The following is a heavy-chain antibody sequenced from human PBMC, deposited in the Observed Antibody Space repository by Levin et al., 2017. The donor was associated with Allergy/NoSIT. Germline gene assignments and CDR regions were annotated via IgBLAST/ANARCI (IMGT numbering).Heavy chain of an antibody. Sequence: SVKVSCEASGGTFNSYSISWMRQAPGQAFEWMGRIVPIVGIVNTAQKFQGRVTISADKSTSIAYMELSGLRSEDTAVYYCAREPDFHSDNTSPRMDVWGQGTTVTVSS. D-gene: IGHD3/OR15-3a*01. J-gene: IGHJ6*02. V-gene: IGHV1-69*04. CDR2: IVPIVGIV. CDR1: GGTFNSYS. CDR3: AREPDFHSDNTSPRMDV.